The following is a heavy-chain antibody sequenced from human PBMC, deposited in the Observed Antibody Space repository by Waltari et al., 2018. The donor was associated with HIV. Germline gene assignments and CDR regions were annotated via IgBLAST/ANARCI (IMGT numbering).Heavy chain of an antibody. CDR1: GCSFRGSA. J-gene: IGHJ5*02. CDR2: IRGKPNSYAT. V-gene: IGHV3-73*01. D-gene: IGHD4-17*01. CDR3: TKSVGDSARGWFDP. Sequence: EVQLVESGGGLVQPGGSLKLSCAASGCSFRGSAMYWVRPASGKGLEWVGRIRGKPNSYATAYAESLKGRFTISRDDSKNTAYLQMNSLKTEDTAVYYCTKSVGDSARGWFDPWGQGTLVTVSS.